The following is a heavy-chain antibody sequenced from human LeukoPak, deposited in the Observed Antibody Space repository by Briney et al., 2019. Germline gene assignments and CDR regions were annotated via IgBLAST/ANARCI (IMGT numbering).Heavy chain of an antibody. Sequence: GGSLRLSCAASGFTFSSYSMNWVRQAPGKGLEWVSSISSSSSYIYYADSVKGRFTISRDNAKNSLYLQMNSLRAEDTAVYYCAKKLREYGPGSYYIFDYWGQGTLVTVSS. V-gene: IGHV3-21*01. D-gene: IGHD3-10*01. CDR2: ISSSSSYI. CDR3: AKKLREYGPGSYYIFDY. CDR1: GFTFSSYS. J-gene: IGHJ4*02.